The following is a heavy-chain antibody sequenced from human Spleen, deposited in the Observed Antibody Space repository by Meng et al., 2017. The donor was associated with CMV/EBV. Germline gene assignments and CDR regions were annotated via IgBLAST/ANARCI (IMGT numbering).Heavy chain of an antibody. J-gene: IGHJ5*02. Sequence: GGSLRLSCAASGFSFSNYSMNWVRQAPGKGLEWISYISSSSSTIYYADSVKGRFTISRDNAKNSLDLQMNSLRSEDTAVYYCARGFEPYYYDSSGYYCWFDPWGQGTLVTVSS. CDR2: ISSSSSTI. CDR1: GFSFSNYS. D-gene: IGHD3-22*01. CDR3: ARGFEPYYYDSSGYYCWFDP. V-gene: IGHV3-48*04.